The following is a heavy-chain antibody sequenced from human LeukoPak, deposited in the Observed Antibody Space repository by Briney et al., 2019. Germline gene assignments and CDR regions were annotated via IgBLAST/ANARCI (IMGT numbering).Heavy chain of an antibody. Sequence: SETLSLTCTVSGGSISSYYWSWIRQPAGKGLEWIGGIYTSGSTNYNPSLKSRVTISVDKSKNQFSLKLSSVTAADTAVYYCARDRLGKNRTTNYYYYMDVWGKGTTVTVSS. CDR1: GGSISSYY. D-gene: IGHD1-7*01. CDR2: IYTSGST. J-gene: IGHJ6*03. V-gene: IGHV4-4*07. CDR3: ARDRLGKNRTTNYYYYMDV.